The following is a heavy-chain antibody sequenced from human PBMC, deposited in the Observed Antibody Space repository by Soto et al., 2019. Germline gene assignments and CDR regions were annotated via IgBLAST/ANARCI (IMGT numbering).Heavy chain of an antibody. D-gene: IGHD2-2*01. J-gene: IGHJ6*02. CDR2: ISYDGSNK. CDR3: AKDHHPDCSSTSCYLGGMDV. Sequence: GSLRLSCAASGFTFSSYGMHWVRQAPGKGLEWVAVISYDGSNKYYADSVKGRFTISRDNSKNTLYLQMNSLRAEDTAVYYCAKDHHPDCSSTSCYLGGMDVWGQGTTVTVSS. V-gene: IGHV3-30*18. CDR1: GFTFSSYG.